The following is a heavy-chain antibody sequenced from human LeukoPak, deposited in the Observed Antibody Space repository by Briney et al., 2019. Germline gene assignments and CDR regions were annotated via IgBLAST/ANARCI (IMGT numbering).Heavy chain of an antibody. CDR2: IYYSGST. V-gene: IGHV4-59*01. J-gene: IGHJ4*02. CDR1: GGSISSYY. CDR3: ARVTPYYYDSSGYHFDY. D-gene: IGHD3-22*01. Sequence: PSETLSLTCTVSGGSISSYYWSWIRQPPGKGLEWIGYIYYSGSTNYNPSLKSRVTISVDTSKNQFSLKLSYVTAAATAVYYCARVTPYYYDSSGYHFDYWGQGTLVTVSS.